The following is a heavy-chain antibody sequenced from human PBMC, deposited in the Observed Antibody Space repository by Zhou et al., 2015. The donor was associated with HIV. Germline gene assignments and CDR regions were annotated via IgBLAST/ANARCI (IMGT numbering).Heavy chain of an antibody. V-gene: IGHV1-3*05. Sequence: QVHLVQSGAEEKKPGASVKVSCKASGYSFTSYAMHWVRQAPGQRLEWMGWINAGKGNTKYSQKFQGRLTITSDTSATTAYMELSSLRSADTAVYYCARAMGYQLTRYYFDYWGQGTLVTVSS. CDR3: ARAMGYQLTRYYFDY. J-gene: IGHJ4*02. CDR1: GYSFTSYA. D-gene: IGHD2-2*01. CDR2: INAGKGNT.